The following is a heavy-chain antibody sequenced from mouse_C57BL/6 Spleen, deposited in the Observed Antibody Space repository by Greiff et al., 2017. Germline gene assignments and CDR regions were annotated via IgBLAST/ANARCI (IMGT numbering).Heavy chain of an antibody. CDR2: IYPGDGDT. CDR3: AKVNWDYFDY. D-gene: IGHD4-1*01. J-gene: IGHJ2*01. V-gene: IGHV1-82*01. Sequence: QLQQSGPELVKPGASVKISCKASGYAFSSSWMNWVKQRPGKGLEWIGRIYPGDGDTNYNGKFKGKATLTADKSSSTAYMQLSSLTSEDSAVYFCAKVNWDYFDYWGQGTTLTVSS. CDR1: GYAFSSSW.